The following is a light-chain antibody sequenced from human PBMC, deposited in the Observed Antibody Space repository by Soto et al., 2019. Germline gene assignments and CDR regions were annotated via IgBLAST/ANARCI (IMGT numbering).Light chain of an antibody. CDR3: QQYNSS. CDR1: QSISNW. V-gene: IGKV1-5*03. J-gene: IGKJ2*01. CDR2: KAS. Sequence: DLQMTQFPSALSASVGDRVTITCRASQSISNWLAWYQQKPGKAPKLLIYKASSLESGVPSRFSGSGSGTEFTLTISSLQPDDVATYYCQQYNSSFGQGTKLEIK.